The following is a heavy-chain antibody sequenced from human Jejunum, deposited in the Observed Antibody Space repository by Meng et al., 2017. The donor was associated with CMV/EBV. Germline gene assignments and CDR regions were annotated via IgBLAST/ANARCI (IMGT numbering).Heavy chain of an antibody. CDR1: GFTFSIHG. V-gene: IGHV3-30*02. J-gene: IGHJ4*02. CDR3: AKVGFGWYSIDY. D-gene: IGHD6-19*01. Sequence: VDCVGGVVRARGSRKLSGAAPGFTFSIHGIHWVRRAPGKGLEWVAFIRYDGTVQNYADSVKGRFTISRDNSWNMLSLEMNSLRPEDTAVYYCAKVGFGWYSIDYWGQGTLVTVSS. CDR2: IRYDGTVQ.